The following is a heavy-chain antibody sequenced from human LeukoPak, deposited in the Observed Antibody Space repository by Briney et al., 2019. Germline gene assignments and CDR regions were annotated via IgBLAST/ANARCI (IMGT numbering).Heavy chain of an antibody. CDR1: GYSFTSYW. CDR2: IYPGDSDT. CDR3: ARHGRVGATLPHFDY. J-gene: IGHJ4*02. D-gene: IGHD1-26*01. Sequence: GESLKISCKGSGYSFTSYWIGWVRQMPGKGLEWMVIIYPGDSDTRYSPSFQGQVTISADKSISTAYLQWSSLKASDTAMYYCARHGRVGATLPHFDYWGQGTLVTVSS. V-gene: IGHV5-51*01.